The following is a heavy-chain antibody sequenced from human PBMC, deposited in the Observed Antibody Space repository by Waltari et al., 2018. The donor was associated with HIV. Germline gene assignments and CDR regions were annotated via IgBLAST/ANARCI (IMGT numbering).Heavy chain of an antibody. V-gene: IGHV3-30*02. D-gene: IGHD3-10*01. J-gene: IGHJ5*01. CDR2: IRYDGSMK. CDR3: ARDFLTMMRGGGFDS. CDR1: GFTFRNFG. Sequence: QAQLLESGGGVVQPGGSRRLSCVASGFTFRNFGIHWIRQVPGKGLEWVAFIRYDGSMKYYADFVKGRFTISRLNSKNIVYLQMNSLRPEDTALYYCARDFLTMMRGGGFDSWGQGTLVTVSS.